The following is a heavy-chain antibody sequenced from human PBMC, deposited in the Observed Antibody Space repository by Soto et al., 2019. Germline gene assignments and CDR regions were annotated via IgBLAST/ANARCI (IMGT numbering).Heavy chain of an antibody. J-gene: IGHJ6*02. CDR3: ATGIAAAGTNYYYYGMDV. CDR2: IYYSGST. Sequence: SETLSLTCTVSGGSISSYYWSWIRQPPGKGLEWIGYIYYSGSTNYNPSLKSRVTISVDTSKNQFSLKLSSATAADTAVYYCATGIAAAGTNYYYYGMDVWGQGTTVTVSS. CDR1: GGSISSYY. D-gene: IGHD6-13*01. V-gene: IGHV4-59*01.